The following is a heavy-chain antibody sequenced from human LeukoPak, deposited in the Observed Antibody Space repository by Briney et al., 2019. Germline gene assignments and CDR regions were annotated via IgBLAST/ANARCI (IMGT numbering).Heavy chain of an antibody. V-gene: IGHV4-30-2*01. J-gene: IGHJ5*02. Sequence: TSETLSLTCAVSGVSISSGGYSWSWIRQPPGKGLEWIGYIYHSGSTYYNPSLKSRVTISVDRSKNQFSLKLSSVTAADTAVYYCARAIHDFWSGYYKNNWFDPWGQGTLVTVSS. CDR3: ARAIHDFWSGYYKNNWFDP. CDR2: IYHSGST. D-gene: IGHD3-3*01. CDR1: GVSISSGGYS.